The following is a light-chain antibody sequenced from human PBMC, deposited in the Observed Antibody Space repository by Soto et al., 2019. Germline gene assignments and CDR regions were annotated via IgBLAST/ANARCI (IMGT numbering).Light chain of an antibody. Sequence: QSVLTQPPSASGTPGQRVTISCSGSSSNIGSNTVKWYQHLPGTAPKLLIYTNSQRPSGVPDRFSGSKSGTSAFLAISGLQSEDEADYYCAAWDDSLNGLVFGTGTKVTVL. V-gene: IGLV1-44*01. CDR3: AAWDDSLNGLV. CDR1: SSNIGSNT. CDR2: TNS. J-gene: IGLJ1*01.